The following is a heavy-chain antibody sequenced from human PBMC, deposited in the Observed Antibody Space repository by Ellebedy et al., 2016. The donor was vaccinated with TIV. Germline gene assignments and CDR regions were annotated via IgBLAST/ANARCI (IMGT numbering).Heavy chain of an antibody. CDR3: ARVGYYGSRSTWYFDL. D-gene: IGHD3-10*01. CDR1: GFTFSSYD. V-gene: IGHV3-13*01. J-gene: IGHJ2*01. CDR2: IGTAGDT. Sequence: PGGSLTLSCAASGFTFSSYDMHWVRQATGKGLEWVSAIGTAGDTYYPGSVKGRFTISRENAKNSLYLQMNSLRAGDTAVYYCARVGYYGSRSTWYFDLWGRGTLVTVSS.